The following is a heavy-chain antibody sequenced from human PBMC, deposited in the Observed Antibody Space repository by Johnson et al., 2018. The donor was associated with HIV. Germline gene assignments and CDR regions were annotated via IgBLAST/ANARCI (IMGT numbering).Heavy chain of an antibody. CDR1: GFTFSDYG. Sequence: QVQLVESGGGLVKPGGSLRLSCAASGFTFSDYGMHWVRQPPGKGLEWVAFIAHDESITHYADSVKGRFTMSKDNSKNTLYLQMNSLRAEDTAVYYCAKDIASGYTNGGTLDIWGQGTMVTVSS. CDR2: IAHDESIT. J-gene: IGHJ3*02. CDR3: AKDIASGYTNGGTLDI. V-gene: IGHV3-30*02. D-gene: IGHD6-19*01.